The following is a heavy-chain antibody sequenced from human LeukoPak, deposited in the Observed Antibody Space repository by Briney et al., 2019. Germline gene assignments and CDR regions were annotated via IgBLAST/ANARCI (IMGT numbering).Heavy chain of an antibody. Sequence: GGSLRLSCAASGFIFSNYGMHWARQAPGRGLEWVAVISYDGSNKYYADSVKGRFTISRDNSKNALYLQMNSLRAEDTAVYYCARGPTPDGGQGWLDYWGQGTLVTVSS. V-gene: IGHV3-30*19. D-gene: IGHD4-23*01. CDR3: ARGPTPDGGQGWLDY. J-gene: IGHJ4*02. CDR1: GFIFSNYG. CDR2: ISYDGSNK.